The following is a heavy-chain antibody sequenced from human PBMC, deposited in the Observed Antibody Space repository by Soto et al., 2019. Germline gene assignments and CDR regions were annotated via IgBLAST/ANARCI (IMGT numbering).Heavy chain of an antibody. CDR3: ARMIAVAGKRHFDY. D-gene: IGHD6-19*01. V-gene: IGHV3-33*01. CDR2: IWYDGSNK. Sequence: PGGSLRLSCAASGFTFSSYGMHWVRQAPGKGLEWVAVIWYDGSNKYYADSVKGRFTISRDNSKNTLYLQMNSLRAEDTAVYYCARMIAVAGKRHFDYWGQGTLVTVSS. J-gene: IGHJ4*02. CDR1: GFTFSSYG.